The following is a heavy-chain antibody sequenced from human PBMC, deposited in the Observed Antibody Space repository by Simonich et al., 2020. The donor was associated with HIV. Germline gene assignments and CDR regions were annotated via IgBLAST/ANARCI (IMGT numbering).Heavy chain of an antibody. CDR2: INHSGST. V-gene: IGHV4-34*01. J-gene: IGHJ1*01. CDR1: GGSFSGYY. CDR3: ARLTAGGLGEYFQH. Sequence: QVQLQQWGAGLLKPSETLSLTCAVYGGSFSGYYWSWVRQPPGKGLEWIWEINHSGSTNYNPSRKSRVTISVDTSKNQFSLKLSSVTAADTAVYYCARLTAGGLGEYFQHWGQGTLVTVSS. D-gene: IGHD6-13*01.